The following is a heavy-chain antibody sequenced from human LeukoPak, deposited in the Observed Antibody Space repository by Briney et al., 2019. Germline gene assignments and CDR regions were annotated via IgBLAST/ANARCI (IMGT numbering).Heavy chain of an antibody. Sequence: PGGSLRLSCAASGFTFSSYAMSWFRQAPGKGLDWVSAISGSGGSTYYADSVKGRFTISRDNSKNTLYLQMNSLRAEDTAVYYCAKDRGYYDILTGFDYWGQGTLVTVSS. J-gene: IGHJ4*02. CDR3: AKDRGYYDILTGFDY. D-gene: IGHD3-9*01. CDR2: ISGSGGST. CDR1: GFTFSSYA. V-gene: IGHV3-23*01.